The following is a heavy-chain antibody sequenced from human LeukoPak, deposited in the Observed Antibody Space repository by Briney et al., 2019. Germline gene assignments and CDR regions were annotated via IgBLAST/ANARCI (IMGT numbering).Heavy chain of an antibody. CDR3: ARGRVSSSTWCSTYYYFFYMDF. CDR1: DDSITMYY. V-gene: IGHV4-59*01. Sequence: SETLSLTCTVSDDSITMYYWTWIRQPPGKGLEWIGYVDHTGSTKFNPSLNGRVSISRDTSNNFFSLRLRSVTAADTAVYFCARGRVSSSTWCSTYYYFFYMDFWGKGTTVTVS. D-gene: IGHD2-15*01. CDR2: VDHTGST. J-gene: IGHJ6*03.